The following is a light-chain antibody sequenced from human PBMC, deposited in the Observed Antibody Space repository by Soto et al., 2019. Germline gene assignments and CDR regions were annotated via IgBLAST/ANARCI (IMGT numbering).Light chain of an antibody. CDR1: SSDVGGYSY. CDR2: EVS. CDR3: SSYTSSSTPYV. V-gene: IGLV2-14*01. Sequence: QSALTQPASVSGSPGQSITISCTGTSSDVGGYSYVSWYQQHPGKAPKLMIYEVSNRPSGVSNRFSGSKSGNTASLTISGLQAEDEADYYCSSYTSSSTPYVFGTGTKVTV. J-gene: IGLJ1*01.